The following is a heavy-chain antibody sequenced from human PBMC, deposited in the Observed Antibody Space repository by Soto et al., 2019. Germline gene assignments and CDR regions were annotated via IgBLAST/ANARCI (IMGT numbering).Heavy chain of an antibody. CDR3: ARLAYSSRGGQFFDY. V-gene: IGHV4-31*03. J-gene: IGHJ4*02. Sequence: QVQLQESGPGLVEPSQTLSLTCNVSGGSISSGGYHWSWIRQHPGKGLEWIAYIYYSGDTYYNPSLKSRVGISVHTSKKQFSLNLSSATAADTAVYYCARLAYSSRGGQFFDYWGQGVLVTVSS. CDR1: GGSISSGGYH. CDR2: IYYSGDT. D-gene: IGHD6-13*01.